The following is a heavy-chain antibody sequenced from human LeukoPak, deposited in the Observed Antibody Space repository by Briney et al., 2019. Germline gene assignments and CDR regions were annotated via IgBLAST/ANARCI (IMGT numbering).Heavy chain of an antibody. CDR3: AVGGSGSLDY. Sequence: PSETLSLTCAVSGGSISSGGYSWSWIRQPPGKGLEWIGYIYHSGSTYYNPSLKSRVTISVDRSKNQFSLKLSFVTAADTAVYYCAVGGSGSLDYWGQGTLVTVSS. D-gene: IGHD2-15*01. J-gene: IGHJ4*02. CDR1: GGSISSGGYS. V-gene: IGHV4-30-2*01. CDR2: IYHSGST.